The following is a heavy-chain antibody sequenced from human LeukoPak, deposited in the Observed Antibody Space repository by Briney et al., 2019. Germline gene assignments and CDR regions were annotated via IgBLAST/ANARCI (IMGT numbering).Heavy chain of an antibody. Sequence: GASVKVSCKASGYTFTGYYMHWVRQAPGRGLEWMGWINPNSGGTNYAQKFQGRVTMTRDTSISTAYMELSRLRSDDTAVYYCARDEVDYYDSSGYSPDYWGQGTLVTVSS. D-gene: IGHD3-22*01. CDR1: GYTFTGYY. J-gene: IGHJ4*02. V-gene: IGHV1-2*02. CDR2: INPNSGGT. CDR3: ARDEVDYYDSSGYSPDY.